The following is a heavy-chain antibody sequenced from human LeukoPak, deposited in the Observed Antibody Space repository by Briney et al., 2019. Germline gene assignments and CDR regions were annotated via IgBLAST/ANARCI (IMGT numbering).Heavy chain of an antibody. V-gene: IGHV3-30*03. Sequence: GGSLRLSCAASGFTFSNYGMHWVRQAPGKGLEWVAVISYDGSNKYYADSVKGRFTISRDNSKNTLYLQMNSLRAEDTAVYYCARGGQWLVEYYFDYWGQGTLVTVSS. CDR1: GFTFSNYG. CDR3: ARGGQWLVEYYFDY. D-gene: IGHD6-19*01. CDR2: ISYDGSNK. J-gene: IGHJ4*02.